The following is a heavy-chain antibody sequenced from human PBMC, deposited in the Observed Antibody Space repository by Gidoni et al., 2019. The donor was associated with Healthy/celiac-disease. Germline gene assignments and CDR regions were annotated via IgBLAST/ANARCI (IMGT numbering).Heavy chain of an antibody. CDR1: GCTFTGYY. V-gene: IGHV1-2*04. J-gene: IGHJ6*02. CDR2: SNPNSGGT. Sequence: QVQLVQSGAEVKKPGASVTVSCKASGCTFTGYYMHWVRQAPGQGLEWMGWSNPNSGGTNYAQKFQGWVTMTRETSISTAYMELSRLRSDDTAVYYCARVDHYYYYGMDVWGQGTTVTVSS. CDR3: ARVDHYYYYGMDV.